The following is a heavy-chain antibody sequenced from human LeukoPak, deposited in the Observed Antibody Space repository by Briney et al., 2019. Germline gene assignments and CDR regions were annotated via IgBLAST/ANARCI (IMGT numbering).Heavy chain of an antibody. CDR1: GFTFSSYW. V-gene: IGHV3-7*01. Sequence: GGSLRLSCAASGFTFSSYWMSWVRQAPGKGLEWVANIKQDGSEKYYVDSVKGRFTISRDNAKSSLYLQMNSLRAEDTAVYYCARATITPTYYDFWSGYYTRYYFDYWGQGTLVTVSS. D-gene: IGHD3-3*01. J-gene: IGHJ4*02. CDR2: IKQDGSEK. CDR3: ARATITPTYYDFWSGYYTRYYFDY.